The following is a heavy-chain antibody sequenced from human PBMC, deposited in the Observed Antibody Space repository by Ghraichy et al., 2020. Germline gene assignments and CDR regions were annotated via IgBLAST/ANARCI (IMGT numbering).Heavy chain of an antibody. CDR3: ARGGAYCSGTSCSRNSMDV. CDR2: IHSDGSTT. Sequence: GGSLRLSCAASGFTFSTYWMHWVRQGPGKGLVWVSRIHSDGSTTGYADSVKGRFSISTDNAKNTLYLQMKSLKAEDTAVYYCARGGAYCSGTSCSRNSMDVWGQGTTVTVSS. V-gene: IGHV3-74*01. D-gene: IGHD2-2*01. CDR1: GFTFSTYW. J-gene: IGHJ6*02.